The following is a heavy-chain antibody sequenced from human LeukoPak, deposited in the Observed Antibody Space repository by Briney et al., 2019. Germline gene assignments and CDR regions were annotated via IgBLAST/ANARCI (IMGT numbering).Heavy chain of an antibody. Sequence: GGSLRLSCAATGFTLSNYAIHWGRESPGKRLECVSCIASDVTTTSYADSVRGRFTISRDKAKSTLYLQMNSLRAEDTAVYYCAREYWGSSFDYWGQGTLVSVSS. CDR1: GFTLSNYA. D-gene: IGHD2-15*01. V-gene: IGHV3-74*01. J-gene: IGHJ4*02. CDR2: IASDVTTT. CDR3: AREYWGSSFDY.